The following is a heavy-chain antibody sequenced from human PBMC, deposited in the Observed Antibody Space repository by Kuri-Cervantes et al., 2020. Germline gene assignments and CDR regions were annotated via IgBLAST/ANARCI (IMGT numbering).Heavy chain of an antibody. V-gene: IGHV3-48*01. CDR3: AREAVWLQFLYYFDY. CDR2: ISSSSSTI. Sequence: GESLKISCVASGFTFSSYSMNWVRRAPGKGLEWVSSISSSSSTIYYADSVKGRFTISRDNAKNSLYLQMNSLRAEDTAVYYCAREAVWLQFLYYFDYWGQGTLVTVSS. CDR1: GFTFSSYS. D-gene: IGHD5-24*01. J-gene: IGHJ4*02.